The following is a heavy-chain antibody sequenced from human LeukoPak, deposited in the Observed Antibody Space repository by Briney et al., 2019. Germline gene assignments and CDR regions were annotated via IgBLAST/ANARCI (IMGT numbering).Heavy chain of an antibody. V-gene: IGHV3-21*01. CDR2: ISSSSSYI. CDR1: GFTFSSYS. Sequence: GGSLRLSCAASGFTFSSYSMNWVRQAPGKGLEWVSSISSSSSYIYYADSVKGRFTISRDNAKNSLYLQINSLRAEDTAAYYCALIIGNNGLFDYWGQGTLVTVSS. D-gene: IGHD2-8*01. J-gene: IGHJ4*02. CDR3: ALIIGNNGLFDY.